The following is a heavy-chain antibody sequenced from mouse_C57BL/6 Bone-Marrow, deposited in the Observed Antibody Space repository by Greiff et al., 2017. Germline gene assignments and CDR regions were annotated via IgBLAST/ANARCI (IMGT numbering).Heavy chain of an antibody. CDR3: ARSGPLGRSFDY. Sequence: QVQLQQPGAELVKPGASVKMSCKASGYTFTSYWITWVKQRPGQCLEWIGDIYPTSGRTNYNEKFKSKAILTVDTSSNTAYLQLSSLTSEGSAVFYLARSGPLGRSFDYWGQGTTLTVSS. J-gene: IGHJ2*01. V-gene: IGHV1-55*01. CDR2: IYPTSGRT. D-gene: IGHD4-1*01. CDR1: GYTFTSYW.